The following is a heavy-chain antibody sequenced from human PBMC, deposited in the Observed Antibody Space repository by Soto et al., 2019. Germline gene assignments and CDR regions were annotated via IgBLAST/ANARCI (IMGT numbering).Heavy chain of an antibody. CDR1: GGSISSGGYY. V-gene: IGHV4-31*03. Sequence: QVQLQESGPGLVKPSQTLSLTCTVSGGSISSGGYYWSWIRQHPGKGLEWIGYIYYSGSTYYNPSLKSRVTISVDTSKNQFSLKLSSVTAADTAVYYCARDFRDTILETKNRRHWYFDLWGRGTLVTVSS. CDR3: ARDFRDTILETKNRRHWYFDL. J-gene: IGHJ2*01. CDR2: IYYSGST. D-gene: IGHD3-3*01.